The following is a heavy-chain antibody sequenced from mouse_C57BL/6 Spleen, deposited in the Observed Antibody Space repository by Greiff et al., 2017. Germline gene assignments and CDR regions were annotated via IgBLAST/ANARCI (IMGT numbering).Heavy chain of an antibody. CDR1: GYTFTSYW. J-gene: IGHJ3*01. Sequence: QVQLKQPGAELVKPGASVKMSCKASGYTFTSYWITWVKQRPGQGLEWIGDIYPGSGSTNYNEKFKSKATLTLDPSSSPAYMQLSSLTSEDSAVYYCAREGYGYDVGAWFAYWGQGTLVTVSA. V-gene: IGHV1-55*01. D-gene: IGHD2-2*01. CDR2: IYPGSGST. CDR3: AREGYGYDVGAWFAY.